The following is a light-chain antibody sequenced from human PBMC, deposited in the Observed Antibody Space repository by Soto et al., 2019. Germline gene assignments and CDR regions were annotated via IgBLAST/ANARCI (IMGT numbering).Light chain of an antibody. V-gene: IGLV2-23*01. J-gene: IGLJ2*01. CDR1: SSDVGGYNL. Sequence: QSALTQPASVSGSPGQSITISCTGTSSDVGGYNLVSWYQQHPGKAPKLMIYEGSKRPSWVSNRFSGSKSGNTASLTISGLQAEYEADYYCSSYAGTTTHVVFGGGTKLTVL. CDR3: SSYAGTTTHVV. CDR2: EGS.